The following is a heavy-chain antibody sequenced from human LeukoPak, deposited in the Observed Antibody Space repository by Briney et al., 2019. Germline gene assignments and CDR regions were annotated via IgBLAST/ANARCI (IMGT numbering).Heavy chain of an antibody. J-gene: IGHJ4*02. CDR2: ISGSGGST. Sequence: PGGSLRLSCAASGFTFSSYAMSWVRQAPGKGLEWVSAISGSGGSTYYADSVKGRFTISRDNAKNTLYLQMNSLRAEDTAVYYCARGIRYCSGGSCYELDYWGQGTLVTVSS. CDR3: ARGIRYCSGGSCYELDY. D-gene: IGHD2-15*01. V-gene: IGHV3-23*01. CDR1: GFTFSSYA.